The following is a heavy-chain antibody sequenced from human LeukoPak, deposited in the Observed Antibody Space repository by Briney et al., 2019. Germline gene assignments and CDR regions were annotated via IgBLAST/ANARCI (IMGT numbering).Heavy chain of an antibody. CDR2: IKQDGSEK. CDR3: ARIRGYGDFLDY. D-gene: IGHD4-17*01. J-gene: IGHJ4*02. Sequence: GGSLRLSCAASGFTFSSYAMSWVRQAPGKGLEWVANIKQDGSEKYYVDSVKGRFTISRDNAKNSLYLQMNSLRAEDTAVYYCARIRGYGDFLDYWGQGTLVTVSS. V-gene: IGHV3-7*01. CDR1: GFTFSSYA.